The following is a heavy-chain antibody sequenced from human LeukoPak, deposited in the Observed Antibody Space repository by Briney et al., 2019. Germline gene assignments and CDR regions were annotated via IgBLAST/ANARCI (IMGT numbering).Heavy chain of an antibody. D-gene: IGHD1-1*01. CDR1: GGSISSGGYY. CDR3: ARVTGTLAYFDY. J-gene: IGHJ4*02. Sequence: PSETLSLTCTVSGGSISSGGYYWSWIRQHPGKGLEWIGYIYYSGSTYCNPSLKSRVTISVDTSKNQFSLKLSSVTAADTAVYYCARVTGTLAYFDYWGQGTLVTVSS. CDR2: IYYSGST. V-gene: IGHV4-31*03.